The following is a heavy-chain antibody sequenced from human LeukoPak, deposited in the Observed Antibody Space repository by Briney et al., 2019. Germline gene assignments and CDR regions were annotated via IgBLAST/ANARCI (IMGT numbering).Heavy chain of an antibody. Sequence: SETLSLTCAVYGGSFSGYCWSWIRQPPGKGLEWIGEINHSGSTNYNPSLKSRVTISVDTSKNQFSLKLSSVTAVDTAVYYCARTMSSSHTVYGMDVWGQGTTVTVSS. V-gene: IGHV4-34*01. CDR2: INHSGST. J-gene: IGHJ6*02. CDR3: ARTMSSSHTVYGMDV. CDR1: GGSFSGYC. D-gene: IGHD2-2*02.